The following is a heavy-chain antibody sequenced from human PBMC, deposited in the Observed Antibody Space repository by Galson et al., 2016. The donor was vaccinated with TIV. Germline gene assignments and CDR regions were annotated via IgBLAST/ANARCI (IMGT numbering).Heavy chain of an antibody. CDR2: ISGSGGSV. V-gene: IGHV3-23*01. Sequence: SLRLSCAASGFTFGVYVMTWVRQAPGKGLEWMSNISGSGGSVSYADSVKGRFTISRDNSKNTLYPQMNNLRAEDTAVYYCARPGLLQNYDGSDYYCDYYYYGLEVWGQGTTVTVSS. CDR1: GFTFGVYV. D-gene: IGHD3-22*01. CDR3: ARPGLLQNYDGSDYYCDYYYYGLEV. J-gene: IGHJ6*02.